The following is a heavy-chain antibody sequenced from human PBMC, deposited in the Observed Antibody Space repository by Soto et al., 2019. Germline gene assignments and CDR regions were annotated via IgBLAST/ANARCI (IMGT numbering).Heavy chain of an antibody. D-gene: IGHD3-10*01. CDR1: GGTFSSYA. CDR3: ARDRECLGGSYCWFDP. V-gene: IGHV1-69*01. J-gene: IGHJ5*02. Sequence: QVQLVQSGAEVKKPGSSVKVSCKASGGTFSSYAISWVRQAPGQGLEWMGGIIPIFGTANYAQKFQGRVTITADESTSKAYMELSSLRSEDTAVYYCARDRECLGGSYCWFDPWGQGTLVTVSS. CDR2: IIPIFGTA.